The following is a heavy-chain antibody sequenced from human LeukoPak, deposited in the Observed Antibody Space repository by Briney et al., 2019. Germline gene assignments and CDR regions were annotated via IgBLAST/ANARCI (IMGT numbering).Heavy chain of an antibody. J-gene: IGHJ4*02. CDR3: ARDRASGWFDY. CDR2: IYYSGGT. Sequence: EASETLSLTCTVSGGSINYYYWMWIRQPPGKGLEWIGYIYYSGGTHYNPSLKSRVTMLVDTSKNQFSLKLTAVTAADTAVYYCARDRASGWFDYWGQGTLVTVSS. V-gene: IGHV4-59*01. D-gene: IGHD6-19*01. CDR1: GGSINYYY.